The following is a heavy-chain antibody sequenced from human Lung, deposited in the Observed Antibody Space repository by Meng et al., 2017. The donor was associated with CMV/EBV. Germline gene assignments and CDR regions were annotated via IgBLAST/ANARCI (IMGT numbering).Heavy chain of an antibody. CDR1: GFTFDDFA. D-gene: IGHD3-22*01. CDR2: ISWDGGNT. J-gene: IGHJ4*02. CDR3: AKAQRSIVVVTPLDY. V-gene: IGHV3-43D*03. Sequence: ESLKISXAASGFTFDDFAMHWVRQAPGKGLEWVSLISWDGGNTYYADSVKGRFTISRDNSKNSLYLQMNSLRAEDTALYYCAKAQRSIVVVTPLDYWGQGTXVTVSS.